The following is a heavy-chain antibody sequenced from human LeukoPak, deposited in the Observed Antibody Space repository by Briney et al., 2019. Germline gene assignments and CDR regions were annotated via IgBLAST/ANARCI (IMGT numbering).Heavy chain of an antibody. Sequence: ASVKVSCKASGYTFTNYYMHWVRQAPGQGLEWMGIINPSGGSTSYAQKFQGRVTMTRDTSTSTVYMELSSLRSEDTAVYYCARDIRGHTIFGVVIRGGPYYYGMDVWGQGTTVTVSS. D-gene: IGHD3-3*01. CDR1: GYTFTNYY. V-gene: IGHV1-46*01. CDR2: INPSGGST. J-gene: IGHJ6*02. CDR3: ARDIRGHTIFGVVIRGGPYYYGMDV.